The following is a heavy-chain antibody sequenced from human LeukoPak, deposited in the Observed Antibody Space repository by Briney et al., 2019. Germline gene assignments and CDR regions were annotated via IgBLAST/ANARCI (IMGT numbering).Heavy chain of an antibody. V-gene: IGHV3-23*01. J-gene: IGHJ4*02. CDR3: AKRPGDSSGPVDY. CDR1: GFTFSSYG. Sequence: GRSLRLSCAASGFTFSSYGMHWVRQAPGKGLEWVSAISGSGGSTYYADSVKGRFTISRDNSKNTLYLQMNSLRAEDTAVYYCAKRPGDSSGPVDYWGQGTLVTVSS. CDR2: ISGSGGST. D-gene: IGHD3-22*01.